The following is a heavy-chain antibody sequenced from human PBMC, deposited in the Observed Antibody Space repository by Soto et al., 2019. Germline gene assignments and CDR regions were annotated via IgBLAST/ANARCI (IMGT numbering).Heavy chain of an antibody. V-gene: IGHV1-2*02. D-gene: IGHD3-22*01. CDR1: GYTFTGYY. CDR2: INPNSGGT. CDR3: ARSTYYYDSSGYYQEFDY. Sequence: QVPLVQSGAEVKKPGASVKVSCKASGYTFTGYYMHWVRQAPGQGLEWMGWINPNSGGTNYAQKFQGRVTMTRDTSISTAYMELSRLRSDDTAVYYCARSTYYYDSSGYYQEFDYWGQGTLVTVSS. J-gene: IGHJ4*02.